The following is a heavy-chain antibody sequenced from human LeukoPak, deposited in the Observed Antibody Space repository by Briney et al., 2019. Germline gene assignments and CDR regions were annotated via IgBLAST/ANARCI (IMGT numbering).Heavy chain of an antibody. V-gene: IGHV3-23*01. Sequence: GRSLRLSCAASGFTFSSYGMHWVRQAPGKGLEWVSTIRDNGASTFHADSVKGRFTISRDNSKNTLFLQMNSLRAEDTAIYYCSSGWFYWGQGILVTVSS. J-gene: IGHJ4*02. CDR2: IRDNGAST. CDR3: SSGWFY. CDR1: GFTFSSYG. D-gene: IGHD6-19*01.